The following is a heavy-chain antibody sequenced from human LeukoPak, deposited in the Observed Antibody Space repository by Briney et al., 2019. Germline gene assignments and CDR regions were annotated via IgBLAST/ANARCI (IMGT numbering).Heavy chain of an antibody. V-gene: IGHV4-59*01. CDR2: IYYSGST. J-gene: IGHJ4*02. D-gene: IGHD3-3*01. CDR1: GGSISSYY. CDR3: ARDSGGSVAGLRPYGFLGN. Sequence: SETLSLTCTVSGGSISSYYWSWIRQPPGKGLEWIGYIYYSGSTNYNPSLKSRVTISVDTSKNQFSLKLSSVTAADAAVYYCARDSGGSVAGLRPYGFLGNWGQGTLVTVSS.